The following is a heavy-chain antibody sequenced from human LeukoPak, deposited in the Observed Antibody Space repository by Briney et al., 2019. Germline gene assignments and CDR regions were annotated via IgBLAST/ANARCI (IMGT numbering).Heavy chain of an antibody. CDR3: ARNGGMVRGVRVGWLDP. Sequence: ASVKVSCKASGYTFTSYGISWVRQAPGQGLEWTGWISAYNGNTNYAQKLQGRVTMTTDTSTSTAYMELRSLRSDDTAVYYCARNGGMVRGVRVGWLDPWGQGTLVTVSS. J-gene: IGHJ5*02. V-gene: IGHV1-18*01. CDR2: ISAYNGNT. D-gene: IGHD3-10*01. CDR1: GYTFTSYG.